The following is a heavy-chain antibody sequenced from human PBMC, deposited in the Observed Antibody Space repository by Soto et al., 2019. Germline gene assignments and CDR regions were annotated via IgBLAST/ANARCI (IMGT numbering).Heavy chain of an antibody. Sequence: GGSLRLSCVTSGFSFSTFWLNWVRQAPGRGLEWVANINQDGSEKYYVDSVKGRFTISRDNAKNSVYLQMNSLRAEDTAVYYCARDLSREVLGQSTVWYDAFDLWGQGTMVTVSS. CDR2: INQDGSEK. J-gene: IGHJ3*01. CDR3: ARDLSREVLGQSTVWYDAFDL. CDR1: GFSFSTFW. V-gene: IGHV3-7*04. D-gene: IGHD6-19*01.